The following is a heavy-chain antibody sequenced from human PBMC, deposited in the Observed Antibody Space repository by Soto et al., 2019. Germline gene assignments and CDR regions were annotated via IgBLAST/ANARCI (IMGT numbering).Heavy chain of an antibody. V-gene: IGHV1-2*02. Sequence: ASVKVSCKASGYTFTGYYMHWVRQAPGQGLEWMGWTNPNSGGTNYAQKFQGRVTMTRDTSISTAYMELSRLRSDDTAVYYCARTDILTIFGEARDYWGQGTLVTVSS. CDR2: TNPNSGGT. D-gene: IGHD3-3*01. CDR3: ARTDILTIFGEARDY. CDR1: GYTFTGYY. J-gene: IGHJ4*02.